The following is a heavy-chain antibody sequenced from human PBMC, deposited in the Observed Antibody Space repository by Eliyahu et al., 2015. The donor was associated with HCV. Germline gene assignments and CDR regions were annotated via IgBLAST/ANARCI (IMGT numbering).Heavy chain of an antibody. D-gene: IGHD3-10*01. Sequence: VQLXESGPGLXKPSETXSXICTVSGGSISDYFWYWIRQSPGKGLEWVGYVYSGGTTXYNPSLKSRVTMSVDTSKSQFSLKLTSVTPADTAVYYCAGEEVSXYGSGIWDFWGQGSLVTVSS. J-gene: IGHJ4*02. V-gene: IGHV4-59*01. CDR3: AGEEVSXYGSGIWDF. CDR1: GGSISDYF. CDR2: VYSGGTT.